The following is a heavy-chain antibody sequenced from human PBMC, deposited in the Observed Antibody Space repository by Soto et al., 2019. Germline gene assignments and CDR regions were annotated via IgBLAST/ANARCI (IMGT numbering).Heavy chain of an antibody. CDR3: ARGGYYDRSGSRNYHFYGMDV. Sequence: QARLVQSGAEVRKPGASVKVSCKASGYPFSSYGISWVRQAPGQGLEWLGWISPYNDDTRYSQKLQGRVTMSTDTSSKTAYMDLKTLRSDDTAVYFCARGGYYDRSGSRNYHFYGMDVWGQGTTVTVSS. D-gene: IGHD3-22*01. J-gene: IGHJ6*02. CDR2: ISPYNDDT. V-gene: IGHV1-18*01. CDR1: GYPFSSYG.